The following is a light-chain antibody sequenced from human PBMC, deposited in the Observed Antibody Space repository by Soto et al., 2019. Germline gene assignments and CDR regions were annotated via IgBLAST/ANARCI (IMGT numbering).Light chain of an antibody. V-gene: IGKV3-20*01. Sequence: EIVLTQSPCTLSLSPGERATLSCRASQSVSSNLAWYQQKPGQAPSLLIYDISARATGIPTRFSGSGSGTDFTLTISRLEPEDFAVYYCQQYGSSPYTFGLGTKVDIK. CDR1: QSVSSN. CDR3: QQYGSSPYT. CDR2: DIS. J-gene: IGKJ2*01.